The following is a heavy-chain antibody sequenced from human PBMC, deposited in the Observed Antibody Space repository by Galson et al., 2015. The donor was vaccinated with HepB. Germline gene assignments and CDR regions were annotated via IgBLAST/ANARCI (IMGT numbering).Heavy chain of an antibody. CDR1: GFTFSSYG. J-gene: IGHJ4*02. Sequence: SLRLSCAASGFTFSSYGMHWVRQAPGKGLEWVAVISYDGSNKYYADSVKGRFTISRDNSKNTLYLQMNSLRAEDTAVYYCALDCSSTSCYGPFDYWGQGTLVTVSS. CDR3: ALDCSSTSCYGPFDY. D-gene: IGHD2-2*01. V-gene: IGHV3-30*03. CDR2: ISYDGSNK.